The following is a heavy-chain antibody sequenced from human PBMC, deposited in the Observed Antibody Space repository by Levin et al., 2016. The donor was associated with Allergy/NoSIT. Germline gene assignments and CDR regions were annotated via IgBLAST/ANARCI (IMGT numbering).Heavy chain of an antibody. CDR2: IYYSGST. Sequence: WIRQPPGKGLEWIGYIYYSGSTNYNPSLKSRVTISVDTSKNQFSLKLSSVTAADTAVYYCASALPLDYYGSGSYDYWGQGTLVTVSS. V-gene: IGHV4-59*08. J-gene: IGHJ4*02. D-gene: IGHD3-10*01. CDR3: ASALPLDYYGSGSYDY.